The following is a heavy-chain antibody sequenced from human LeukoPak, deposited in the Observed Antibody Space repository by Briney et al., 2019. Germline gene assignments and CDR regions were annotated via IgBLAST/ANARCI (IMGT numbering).Heavy chain of an antibody. Sequence: ASVKVSCKASGFTFTDYYLHWVRQAPGQGLEWMGRINPNSGGTNYAQKFQGRVTMTRDTSISTAYMELSRLRSDDTAVYYCARALTPDFDYWGQGTLVTVSS. D-gene: IGHD2-15*01. CDR2: INPNSGGT. V-gene: IGHV1-2*06. CDR1: GFTFTDYY. CDR3: ARALTPDFDY. J-gene: IGHJ4*02.